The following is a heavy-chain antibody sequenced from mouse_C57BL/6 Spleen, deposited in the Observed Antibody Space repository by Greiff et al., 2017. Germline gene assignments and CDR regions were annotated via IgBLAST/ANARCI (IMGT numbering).Heavy chain of an antibody. V-gene: IGHV1-66*01. CDR3: ARDGNSPYYFDY. D-gene: IGHD2-1*01. J-gene: IGHJ2*01. CDR2: IYPGSGNT. CDR1: GYSFTSYY. Sequence: QVQLKQSGPELVKPGASVKISCKASGYSFTSYYIHWVKQRPGQGLEWIGWIYPGSGNTKYNEKFKGKATLTADTSSSTAYMQLSSLTSEDSAVYYCARDGNSPYYFDYWGQGTTLTVSS.